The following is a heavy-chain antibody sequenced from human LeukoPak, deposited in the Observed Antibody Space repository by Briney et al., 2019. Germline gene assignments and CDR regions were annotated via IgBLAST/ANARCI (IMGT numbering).Heavy chain of an antibody. CDR3: AKAHTIIGVVIIPHDAFDI. J-gene: IGHJ3*02. CDR1: GFTFDDYA. Sequence: GGSLRLSCAASGFTFDDYAMHWVRQAPGKGLEWVSGISWNSGSIGYADSVKGRFTISRDNAKNSLYLQMNSLRAEDTALYYCAKAHTIIGVVIIPHDAFDIWGQGTMVTVSS. V-gene: IGHV3-9*01. CDR2: ISWNSGSI. D-gene: IGHD3-3*01.